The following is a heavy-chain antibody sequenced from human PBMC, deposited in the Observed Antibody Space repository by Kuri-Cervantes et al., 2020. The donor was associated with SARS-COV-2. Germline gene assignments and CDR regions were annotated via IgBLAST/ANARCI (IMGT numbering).Heavy chain of an antibody. CDR3: AKDNRGSGWPYWYFDL. V-gene: IGHV3-21*04. CDR1: GFTFSSYA. D-gene: IGHD6-19*01. CDR2: ISSSSSYI. Sequence: GGSLRLSCAASGFTFSSYAMSWVRQAPGKGLEWVSSISSSSSYIYYADSVKGRFTISRDNAKNSLYLQMNSLRAEDTALYYCAKDNRGSGWPYWYFDLWGRGTLVTVSS. J-gene: IGHJ2*01.